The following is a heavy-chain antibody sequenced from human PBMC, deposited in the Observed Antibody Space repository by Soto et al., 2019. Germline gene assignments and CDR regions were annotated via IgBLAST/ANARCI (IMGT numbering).Heavy chain of an antibody. CDR3: AREEVSSWHYYYYYGMDV. CDR1: GGTFSSYA. Sequence: SVKVSCKASGGTFSSYAISWVRQAPGQGLEWMGGIIPIFGTANYAQKFQGRVTITADKSTSTAYMELSSLRSEDTAVCYCAREEVSSWHYYYYYGMDVWGQGTTVTVSS. D-gene: IGHD6-13*01. CDR2: IIPIFGTA. V-gene: IGHV1-69*06. J-gene: IGHJ6*02.